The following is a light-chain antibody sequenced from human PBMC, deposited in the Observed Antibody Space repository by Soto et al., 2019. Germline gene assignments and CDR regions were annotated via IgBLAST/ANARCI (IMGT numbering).Light chain of an antibody. CDR2: QDS. V-gene: IGLV3-1*01. CDR3: QAWDSSTYV. J-gene: IGLJ1*01. CDR1: KLGDKY. Sequence: ELTQPASVSVSPGQTASITCSGDKLGDKYACWYQQKPGQSPVLVIYQDSKRPSGIPERFSGSNSGNTATLTISGTQAMDEADYYCQAWDSSTYVFGTGTKV.